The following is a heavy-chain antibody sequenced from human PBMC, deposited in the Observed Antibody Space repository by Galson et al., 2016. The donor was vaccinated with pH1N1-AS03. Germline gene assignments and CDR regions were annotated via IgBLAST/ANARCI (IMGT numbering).Heavy chain of an antibody. Sequence: SVKVSCKASGYTFSSYAINWVRQAAGQGLEWMGWMNPNSDNRGYAQTFQGRVTMTRDTSISTAYMEMSSLTCEDTAVYYCARDEDLPYGDHVKYWGEGTLVFVSS. CDR1: GYTFSSYA. D-gene: IGHD4-17*01. V-gene: IGHV1-8*01. CDR2: MNPNSDNR. J-gene: IGHJ4*02. CDR3: ARDEDLPYGDHVKY.